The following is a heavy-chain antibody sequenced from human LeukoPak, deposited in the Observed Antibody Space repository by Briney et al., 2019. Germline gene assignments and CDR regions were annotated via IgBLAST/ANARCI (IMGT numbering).Heavy chain of an antibody. V-gene: IGHV3-21*06. CDR3: XKNRQSSSSDFDX. CDR1: GFTFRIYS. CDR2: MSSSSSFI. D-gene: IGHD6-6*01. Sequence: GGSLRLSCVASGFTFRIYSMNWVRQAPGKGLEWVASMSSSSSFITYADSIKGRFTISRDNAKNSLYLQMNSLRAEDTAVYYXXKNRQSSSSDFDXWGXGXLVTXSS. J-gene: IGHJ4*01.